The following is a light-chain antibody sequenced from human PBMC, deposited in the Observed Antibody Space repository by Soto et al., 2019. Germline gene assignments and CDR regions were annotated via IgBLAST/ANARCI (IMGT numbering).Light chain of an antibody. CDR1: SSDVGGYNF. J-gene: IGLJ2*01. CDR3: SSYTNSSTLVG. CDR2: EVS. Sequence: QSALTQPASVSGSPGQSITFSCTGTSSDVGGYNFVSWYQHHPGKAPKLIIYEVSNRPSGVSNRFSASKSGNTASLTISGLQAEDEADDYCSSYTNSSTLVGCGGGTKLTVL. V-gene: IGLV2-14*01.